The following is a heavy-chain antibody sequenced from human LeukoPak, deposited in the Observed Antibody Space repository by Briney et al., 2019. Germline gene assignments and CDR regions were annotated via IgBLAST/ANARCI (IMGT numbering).Heavy chain of an antibody. CDR1: GFTFSSYG. V-gene: IGHV3-30*18. J-gene: IGHJ4*02. D-gene: IGHD6-19*01. Sequence: GRSLRLSCAASGFTFSSYGMHWVRQAPGKGLEWVAVISYDGSNKYYADSVEGRFTISRDNSKNTLYLQMNSLRAEDTAVYYCAKDEVGSSGWCFGYWGQGTLVTVSS. CDR3: AKDEVGSSGWCFGY. CDR2: ISYDGSNK.